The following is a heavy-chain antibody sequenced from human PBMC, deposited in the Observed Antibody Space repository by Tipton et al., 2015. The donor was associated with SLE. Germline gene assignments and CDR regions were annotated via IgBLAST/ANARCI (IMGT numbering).Heavy chain of an antibody. CDR1: GFTFSSYS. Sequence: SLRLSCAASGFTFSSYSMNWVRQAPGKGLEWVSSISSSSSYINYADSVKGRFTISRDNVKNSLYLQMNSLRAEDTAVYYCARDLGYSGYDYDGYFDLWGRGTLVTVSS. V-gene: IGHV3-21*01. CDR3: ARDLGYSGYDYDGYFDL. D-gene: IGHD5-12*01. CDR2: ISSSSSYI. J-gene: IGHJ2*01.